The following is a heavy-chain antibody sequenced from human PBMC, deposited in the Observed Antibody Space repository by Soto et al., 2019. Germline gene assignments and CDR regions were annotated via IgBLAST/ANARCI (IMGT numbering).Heavy chain of an antibody. CDR3: ARVLRIGPFDI. J-gene: IGHJ3*02. CDR2: ISAYDGNT. CDR1: GYTFASYG. V-gene: IGHV1-18*01. D-gene: IGHD5-12*01. Sequence: ASVNVSCKASGYTFASYGISWVRQAPGQGREWMGWISAYDGNTNYAQKLQGRVTMTTTTSTSTAYMALRSLRSDDTAVYYCARVLRIGPFDIWGQGTMVTASS.